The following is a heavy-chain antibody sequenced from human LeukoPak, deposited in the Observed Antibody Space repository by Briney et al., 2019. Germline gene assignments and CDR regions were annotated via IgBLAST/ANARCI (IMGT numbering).Heavy chain of an antibody. Sequence: GGSLRLSCAASGFTFSSHEMNWVRQAPGKGLEWVSYISNSGSTIYYADSVEGRFTISRDNTKNSLYLQMNSLRADDTAVYYCARGYSYDYGYFDYWGQGTLVTVSS. V-gene: IGHV3-48*03. D-gene: IGHD5-18*01. CDR1: GFTFSSHE. CDR2: ISNSGSTI. J-gene: IGHJ4*02. CDR3: ARGYSYDYGYFDY.